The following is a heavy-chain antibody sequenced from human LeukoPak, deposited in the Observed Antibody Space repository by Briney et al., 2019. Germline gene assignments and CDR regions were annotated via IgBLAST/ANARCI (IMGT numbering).Heavy chain of an antibody. CDR2: IYYSGST. V-gene: IGHV4-39*02. CDR1: GASINSNNY. Sequence: MASETLSLTCAVSGASINSNNYWSWVRQPPGKGLEWIGSIYYSGSTYYNPSLKSRVTISVDTSKNQFSLKLSSVTAADTAVYYCARDVRGPHGSRIAARSGVDYWGQGTLVTVSS. CDR3: ARDVRGPHGSRIAARSGVDY. D-gene: IGHD6-6*01. J-gene: IGHJ4*02.